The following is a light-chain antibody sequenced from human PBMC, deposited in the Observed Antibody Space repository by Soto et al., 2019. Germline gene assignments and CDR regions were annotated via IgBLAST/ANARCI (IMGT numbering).Light chain of an antibody. V-gene: IGKV3D-20*02. CDR2: GAS. CDR1: QSVRSSY. Sequence: EIVLTQSPGTLSLSPGERATLSCRASQSVRSSYLAWYQQKLGQAPRLLIYGASNRATGIPARFSGSGSGTDFTLTISSLEPEDFAVYYCQQRSDPYTVGPGTKVD. J-gene: IGKJ3*01. CDR3: QQRSDPYT.